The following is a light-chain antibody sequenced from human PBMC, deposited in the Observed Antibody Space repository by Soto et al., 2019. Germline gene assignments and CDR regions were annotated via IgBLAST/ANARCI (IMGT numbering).Light chain of an antibody. CDR3: QSYDSSLSAPV. Sequence: QSVLTQPPSVSGAPGQRVTISCTGSSSNIGAGYDVHWYQQLPGTAPKLLIYGNSNRPSGVPDRFSGSKSGTSASLVITGLQAEDEADYYCQSYDSSLSAPVLGTGTKLTVL. J-gene: IGLJ1*01. V-gene: IGLV1-40*01. CDR1: SSNIGAGYD. CDR2: GNS.